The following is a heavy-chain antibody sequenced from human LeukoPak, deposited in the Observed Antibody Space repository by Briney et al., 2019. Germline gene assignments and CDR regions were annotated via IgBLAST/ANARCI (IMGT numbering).Heavy chain of an antibody. CDR2: SYHSGST. CDR3: ARSVT. J-gene: IGHJ4*02. D-gene: IGHD3-10*01. CDR1: GPSVSTGYS. V-gene: IGHV4-38-2*02. Sequence: SHCLSPTRTLSGPSVSTGYSWSWIRQAPGKGLEWIGSSYHSGSTHYNPSLKSRVTISVDASKTQLSLKLSSVSAADTAVYYCARSVTWGEGTLVSVSS.